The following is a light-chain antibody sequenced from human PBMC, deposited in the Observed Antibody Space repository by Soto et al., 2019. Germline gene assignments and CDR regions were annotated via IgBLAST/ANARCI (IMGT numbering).Light chain of an antibody. CDR2: GVS. CDR3: QQFGTSPHT. Sequence: EIVLTQSPGTLSLSPGERATLSCRASHIVPSTHLAWYQQRPGQAPRLLMSGVSSRATGIPDRFSGGGSGTDFTLTISGLDPEDFAVYYCQQFGTSPHTFGQGTKLEIK. CDR1: HIVPSTH. V-gene: IGKV3-20*01. J-gene: IGKJ2*01.